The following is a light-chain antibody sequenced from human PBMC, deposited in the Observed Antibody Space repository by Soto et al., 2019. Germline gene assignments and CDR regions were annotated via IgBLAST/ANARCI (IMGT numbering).Light chain of an antibody. CDR2: EVS. J-gene: IGLJ1*01. CDR3: YSYTTTSTYV. Sequence: QSALTQPASVSGSPGQSITLSCTGTRSDVGGYHFVSWYQQHPGKAPKLIIYEVSNRPSGVSDRFSASKSGNTASLTISGLQAEDDADYYCYSYTTTSTYVCGTGTKLTVL. CDR1: RSDVGGYHF. V-gene: IGLV2-14*01.